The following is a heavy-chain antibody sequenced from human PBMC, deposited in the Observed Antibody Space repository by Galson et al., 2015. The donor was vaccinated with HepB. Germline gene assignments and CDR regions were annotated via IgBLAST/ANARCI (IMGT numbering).Heavy chain of an antibody. J-gene: IGHJ4*02. CDR1: GFTFSSYG. Sequence: SLRLSCAASGFTFSSYGMHWVRQAPGKGLEWVAVISYDGSNKYYADSVKGRFTISRDNSKNTLYLQTNSLRAEDTAVYYCAKPGIRSYYDSSGYRAYYFDYWAREPWSPSPQ. D-gene: IGHD3-22*01. CDR3: AKPGIRSYYDSSGYRAYYFDY. V-gene: IGHV3-30*18. CDR2: ISYDGSNK.